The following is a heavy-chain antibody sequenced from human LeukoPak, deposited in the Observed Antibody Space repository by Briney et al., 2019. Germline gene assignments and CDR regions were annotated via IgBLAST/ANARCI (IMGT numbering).Heavy chain of an antibody. CDR2: NYPGGSDT. J-gene: IGHJ4*02. CDR3: ARLLYSSSWYYFDY. D-gene: IGHD6-13*01. V-gene: IGHV5-51*01. CDR1: GYSFTSYC. Sequence: GEPLTISCKGSGYSFTSYCIGWVRQMRGKGLEWMEINYPGGSDTRHSPSFQVQVTISADKSISTAYLQWSSLKASDTAMYYCARLLYSSSWYYFDYWGQGTLVTVPS.